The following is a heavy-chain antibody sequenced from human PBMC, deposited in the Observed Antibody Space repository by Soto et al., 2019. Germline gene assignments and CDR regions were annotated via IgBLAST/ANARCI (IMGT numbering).Heavy chain of an antibody. CDR2: ISAGGDST. Sequence: EVKVLESGGGLVQPGGSLRLSCATSGFTFSLYPMNWVRQAPGKGLEWVSGISAGGDSTYYADSVKGRFTIFRDHSKNSVYLQMNSLRVEDTAVYYCARRVWGQGTLVTVSS. CDR3: ARRV. J-gene: IGHJ4*02. CDR1: GFTFSLYP. V-gene: IGHV3-23*01.